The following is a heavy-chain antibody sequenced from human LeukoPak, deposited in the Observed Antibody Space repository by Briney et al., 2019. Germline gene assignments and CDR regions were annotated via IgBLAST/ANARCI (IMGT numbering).Heavy chain of an antibody. CDR1: GGSISSGGCY. CDR3: ARSYRPKSIAAHWFDP. V-gene: IGHV4-30-2*01. CDR2: IYHSGST. Sequence: KTSETLSLTCTVSGGSISSGGCYWSWIRQPPGKGLEWIGYIYHSGSTYYNPSLKSRVTISVDRSKNQFSLKLSSVTAADTAVYYCARSYRPKSIAAHWFDPWGQGTLVTVSS. D-gene: IGHD6-6*01. J-gene: IGHJ5*02.